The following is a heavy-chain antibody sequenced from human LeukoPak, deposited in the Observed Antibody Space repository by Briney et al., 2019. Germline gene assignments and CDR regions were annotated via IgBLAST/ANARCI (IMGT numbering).Heavy chain of an antibody. CDR2: INHSGST. D-gene: IGHD4-23*01. CDR1: GGSFSGYY. CDR3: ARETTVGYFDD. V-gene: IGHV4-34*01. Sequence: SDTLSLTCAVYGGSFSGYYWSWIRQPPGKGLEWIGEINHSGSTNYNPSLKSRVTISVDTSKNQFSLKLSSVTAADTAVYYCARETTVGYFDDWGQGTLVTVSS. J-gene: IGHJ4*02.